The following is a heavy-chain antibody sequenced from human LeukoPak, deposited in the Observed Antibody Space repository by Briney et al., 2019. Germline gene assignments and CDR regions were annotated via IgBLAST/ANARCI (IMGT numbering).Heavy chain of an antibody. CDR1: GGSIRSDGSC. D-gene: IGHD1-26*01. CDR2: IYIDGIT. CDR3: ARLFTRAWEYRYGMDV. Sequence: SGTLSLTCTDSGGSIRSDGSCWAWIRQPLGKGLEWIGSIYIDGITHYNSALQSRLTLSIDPSKNHFSLRLTSVTAADTAVFYCARLFTRAWEYRYGMDVWGQGTAVTVSS. J-gene: IGHJ6*02. V-gene: IGHV4-39*02.